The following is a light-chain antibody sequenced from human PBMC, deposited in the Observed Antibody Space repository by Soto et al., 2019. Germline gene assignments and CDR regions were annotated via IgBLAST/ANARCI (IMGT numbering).Light chain of an antibody. CDR1: SSDVGRYNI. CDR3: CSYAGDRDLI. V-gene: IGLV2-23*01. CDR2: EGS. J-gene: IGLJ2*01. Sequence: QSALTQPASVSGSPGQSITISCTGSSSDVGRYNIVSWYQQHPGKAPKLMIYEGSQRPSGVSDRFSGSKSGNTASPTISGLQAEDEADYYCCSYAGDRDLIFGGGTKVTVL.